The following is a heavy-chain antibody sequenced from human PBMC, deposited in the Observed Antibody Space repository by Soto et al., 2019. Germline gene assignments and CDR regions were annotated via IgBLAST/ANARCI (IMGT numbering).Heavy chain of an antibody. CDR3: ARLTTPATDPSYYYYGMDV. Sequence: QVQLQESGPGLVKPSQTLSLTCTVSGGSISSGDYYWSWIRQPPGKGLEWIGYIYYSGSTYYNPSLKSRVTISVDTSKNQFSLKLSSVTAADTAVYYCARLTTPATDPSYYYYGMDVWGQGTTVTVSS. D-gene: IGHD3-22*01. V-gene: IGHV4-30-4*01. CDR1: GGSISSGDYY. CDR2: IYYSGST. J-gene: IGHJ6*02.